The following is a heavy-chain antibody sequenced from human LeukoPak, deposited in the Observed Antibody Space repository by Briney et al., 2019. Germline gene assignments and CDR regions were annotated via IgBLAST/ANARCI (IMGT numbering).Heavy chain of an antibody. CDR3: ARDYMVIDLDF. CDR1: GFTFSTYT. D-gene: IGHD2-21*01. V-gene: IGHV3-21*01. Sequence: GGSLRLSCAASGFTFSTYTMNWVRQAPGKGLEWVSSISRSSDYFYYADSVKGRFTISRDNAQSSLYLQMNNLRADDTAVYYCARDYMVIDLDFWGQGILVTVSS. J-gene: IGHJ4*02. CDR2: ISRSSDYF.